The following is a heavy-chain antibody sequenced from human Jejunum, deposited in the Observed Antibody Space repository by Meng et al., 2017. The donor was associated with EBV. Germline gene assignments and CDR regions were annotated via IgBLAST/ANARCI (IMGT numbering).Heavy chain of an antibody. Sequence: HLLQSGVGGKKPGASVKVSCKASGVTFTNYDINWVRQASGQGLEWMGWMNPSNGKTGYAQKFQGRVTMTRDASTSTAYMELSSLRSDDTAVYFCARGAQPIDLWGQGTLVTVSS. V-gene: IGHV1-8*01. J-gene: IGHJ5*02. CDR3: ARGAQPIDL. CDR2: MNPSNGKT. D-gene: IGHD3-3*01. CDR1: GVTFTNYD.